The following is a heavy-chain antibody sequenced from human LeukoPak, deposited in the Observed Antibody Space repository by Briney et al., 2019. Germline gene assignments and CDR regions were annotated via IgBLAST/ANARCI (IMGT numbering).Heavy chain of an antibody. V-gene: IGHV3-23*01. D-gene: IGHD5-18*01. CDR3: AKRRSRNTGPFDS. CDR1: GFTISSDA. Sequence: GRSLRLSFVASGFTISSDAITWVRQAPGNGLEWVSSSSGSNTMYTDSVRGRFTISRDDYKNILYLQMNSLRAEDTAVYYCAKRRSRNTGPFDSWGQRTLVSVSS. J-gene: IGHJ4*02. CDR2: SSGSNT.